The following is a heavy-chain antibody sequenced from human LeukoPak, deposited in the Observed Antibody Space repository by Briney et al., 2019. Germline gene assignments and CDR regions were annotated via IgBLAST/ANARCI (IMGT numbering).Heavy chain of an antibody. Sequence: GGSLRLSCAASGLTFNRLWMSWVRQAPGKGLEWVANITPDGSEKYYVEFVKGRFTISRDNAKNSLFLQMNSLRAEDTALYFCAISHGASGPNNYGGQGILVTVSS. J-gene: IGHJ4*02. D-gene: IGHD2/OR15-2a*01. CDR1: GLTFNRLW. V-gene: IGHV3-7*01. CDR2: ITPDGSEK. CDR3: AISHGASGPNNY.